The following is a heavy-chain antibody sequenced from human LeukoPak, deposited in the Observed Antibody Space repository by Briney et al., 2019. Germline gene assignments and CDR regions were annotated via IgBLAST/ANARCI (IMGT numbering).Heavy chain of an antibody. CDR2: IYPGDSDT. CDR1: GYSFTSYW. CDR3: ASRYYDILTGHDAFDI. J-gene: IGHJ3*02. V-gene: IGHV5-51*01. Sequence: GGALKISFKGSGYSFTSYWIGRVRPMPGKGVEWMGIIYPGDSDTRYSPSFQGQVTISADKSISTAYLQWSSLKASDTAMYYCASRYYDILTGHDAFDIWGQGTMVTVSS. D-gene: IGHD3-9*01.